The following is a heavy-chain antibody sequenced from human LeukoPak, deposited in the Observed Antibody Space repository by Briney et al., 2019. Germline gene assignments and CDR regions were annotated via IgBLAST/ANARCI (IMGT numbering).Heavy chain of an antibody. CDR1: GGSISSSSYY. CDR3: ARRWVRGHWYFDL. D-gene: IGHD3-10*01. CDR2: IYYSGST. J-gene: IGHJ2*01. V-gene: IGHV4-39*01. Sequence: SETLSLTRTVSGGSISSSSYYWGWIRQPPGKGLEWIGSIYYSGSTYYNPSLKSRVTISVDTSKNQFSLKLSSVTAADTAVYYCARRWVRGHWYFDLWGRGTLVTVSS.